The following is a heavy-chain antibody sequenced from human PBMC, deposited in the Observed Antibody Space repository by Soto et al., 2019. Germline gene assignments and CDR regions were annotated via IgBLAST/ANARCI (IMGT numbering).Heavy chain of an antibody. V-gene: IGHV1-3*04. CDR3: ARDEGVASGN. CDR1: GYTFSSYA. J-gene: IGHJ4*02. D-gene: IGHD2-15*01. CDR2: ISSGSDNT. Sequence: QVQLVQSGAEVKKPGASVKVSCKASGYTFSSYAMHWVRQAPGQKLEWVGWISSGSDNTKYSQKFQDRVTITRDTSASTAYMELSSLTFEDTAVYYCARDEGVASGNWGQGTLVTVSS.